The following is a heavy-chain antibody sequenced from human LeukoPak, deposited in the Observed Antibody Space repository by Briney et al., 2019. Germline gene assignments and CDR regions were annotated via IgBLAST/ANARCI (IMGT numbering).Heavy chain of an antibody. D-gene: IGHD6-19*01. CDR2: IYYSGST. CDR3: ARLTVAGHFDY. V-gene: IGHV4-39*01. CDR1: GGSISSSSYY. J-gene: IGHJ4*02. Sequence: SETLSLTCTVSGGSISSSSYYWGWIRQPPGKGLEWIGSIYYSGSTYYNPSLKSRVTISVDTSKNQFSLKLSSVTAADTAVYYCARLTVAGHFDYWGQGTLVTVSS.